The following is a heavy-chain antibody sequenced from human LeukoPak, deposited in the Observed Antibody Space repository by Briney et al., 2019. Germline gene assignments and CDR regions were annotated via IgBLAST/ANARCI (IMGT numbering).Heavy chain of an antibody. CDR1: GLTFSSYS. V-gene: IGHV3-21*01. CDR3: AREGSSGWTRYCYGMDF. CDR2: INSNSSYI. J-gene: IGHJ6*02. Sequence: GGSLRLSCAASGLTFSSYSMHWVRQAPGKGLEWVSSINSNSSYIYYAHSVKGRFTISRDNAKNSLYLQMNSLRAEDTAVYYCAREGSSGWTRYCYGMDFWGQGTTVTVSS. D-gene: IGHD6-19*01.